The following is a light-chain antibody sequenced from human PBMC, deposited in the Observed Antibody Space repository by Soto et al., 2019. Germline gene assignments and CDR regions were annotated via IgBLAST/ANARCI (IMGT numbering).Light chain of an antibody. J-gene: IGLJ3*02. Sequence: QSVLTQSSSASASLGSSVKLTCTLSSGHSTYIIAWHQQQPGKAPRYLMKLEGSGSNNKGSGVPDRFSGSSSGADRYLTISNLQSEDEADYYCETWDRNTVVFGVGTKLTVL. CDR3: ETWDRNTVV. CDR1: SGHSTYI. V-gene: IGLV4-60*03. CDR2: LEGSGSN.